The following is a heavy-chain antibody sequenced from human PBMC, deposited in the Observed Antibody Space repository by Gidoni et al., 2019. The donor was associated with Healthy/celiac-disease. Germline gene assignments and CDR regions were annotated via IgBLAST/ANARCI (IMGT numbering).Heavy chain of an antibody. CDR1: GYTFTGYY. CDR3: ARGETQLEDYYDPNDAFDI. J-gene: IGHJ3*02. V-gene: IGHV1-2*02. CDR2: INPNSGGT. D-gene: IGHD3-22*01. Sequence: QVQLVQSGAEVTKPGASVKVSCKASGYTFTGYYMPWVRQAPGQGLEWMGWINPNSGGTNYAQKFQGRVTMTRDTSISTAYMELSRLRSDDTAVYYCARGETQLEDYYDPNDAFDIWGQGTMVTVSS.